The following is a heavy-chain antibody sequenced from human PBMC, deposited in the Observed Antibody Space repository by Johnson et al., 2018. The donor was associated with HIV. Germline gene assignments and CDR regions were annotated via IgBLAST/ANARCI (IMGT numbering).Heavy chain of an antibody. V-gene: IGHV3-7*02. J-gene: IGHJ3*02. CDR1: GFTFSNYW. CDR2: IKQDGSEK. CDR3: ARAIAAAGTVGVDAFDI. Sequence: VQLVESGGGLVQPGGSLRLSCAASGFTFSNYWMTWVRQAPGKGLEWVANIKQDGSEKYYVDSMKGRFTISRDNAKNSLYLQMNSLRAEDTAVYYCARAIAAAGTVGVDAFDIWGQGTMVTVSS. D-gene: IGHD6-13*01.